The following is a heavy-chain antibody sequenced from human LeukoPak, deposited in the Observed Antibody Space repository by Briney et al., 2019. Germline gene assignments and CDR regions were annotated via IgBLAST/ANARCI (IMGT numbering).Heavy chain of an antibody. CDR3: ARPYYYDSRIDP. Sequence: SQTRSLTCTVSGGSISSGDYYWSWIRQPPGKGLEWIGYTYYSGSTYYNPSLKSRATISVDTSKNQFSLKLTSVTAADTAVYYCARPYYYDSRIDPWGQGTLVTVSS. CDR2: TYYSGST. D-gene: IGHD3-22*01. CDR1: GGSISSGDYY. J-gene: IGHJ5*02. V-gene: IGHV4-30-4*01.